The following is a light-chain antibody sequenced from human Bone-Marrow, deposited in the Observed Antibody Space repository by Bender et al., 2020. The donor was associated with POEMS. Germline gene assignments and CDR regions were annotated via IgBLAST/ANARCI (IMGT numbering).Light chain of an antibody. CDR1: SSDIGAYNY. V-gene: IGLV2-14*03. CDR2: DVS. CDR3: SSYAGINNFVV. J-gene: IGLJ2*01. Sequence: QSALTQPASVSGSPGQSITISCTGTSSDIGAYNYVSWYQQHPGKVPKLMIYDVSIRPSGVSDRFSGSKSGNTASLTVSGLQAEDEADYYCSSYAGINNFVVFGGGTKLTVL.